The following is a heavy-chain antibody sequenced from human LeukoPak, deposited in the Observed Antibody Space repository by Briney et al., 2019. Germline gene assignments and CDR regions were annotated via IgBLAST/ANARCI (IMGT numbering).Heavy chain of an antibody. Sequence: GGYLRLSCAASGFTFSSYEMNWVRQAPGNGLEWVSYISSSGSTIYYADSVKGRFTISRDNAKNSLYLQMNSLRAEDTAVYYCAELGITMIGGVWGKGTTVTISS. V-gene: IGHV3-48*03. CDR1: GFTFSSYE. D-gene: IGHD3-10*02. CDR2: ISSSGSTI. CDR3: AELGITMIGGV. J-gene: IGHJ6*04.